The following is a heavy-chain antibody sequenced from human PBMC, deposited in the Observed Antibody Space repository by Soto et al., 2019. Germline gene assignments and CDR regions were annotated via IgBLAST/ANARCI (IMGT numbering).Heavy chain of an antibody. J-gene: IGHJ4*02. CDR3: AREAPPVDY. Sequence: QVQLVQSGAEVKKPGASVKVSCKASGYTFSNYGISWVRQAPGQGLEWMGWISAYNGNTKYAQKLQGRVTLTTDTSASTACRELRSLRSDDTAVHYCAREAPPVDYWRQGTLVTVSS. CDR1: GYTFSNYG. V-gene: IGHV1-18*01. CDR2: ISAYNGNT.